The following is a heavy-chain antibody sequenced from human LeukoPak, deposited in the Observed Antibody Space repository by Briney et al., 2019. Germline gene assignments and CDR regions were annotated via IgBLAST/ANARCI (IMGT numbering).Heavy chain of an antibody. CDR1: GFTFSSYG. CDR2: ISYDGSNK. V-gene: IGHV3-30*18. CDR3: AKLSSSDTYGMDV. D-gene: IGHD6-6*01. J-gene: IGHJ6*02. Sequence: GGSLRLSCAASGFTFSSYGMHRVRQAPGKGLEWVAVISYDGSNKYYADSVKGRFTISRDNSKNTLYLQMNSLRAEDTAVYYCAKLSSSDTYGMDVWGQGTTVTVSS.